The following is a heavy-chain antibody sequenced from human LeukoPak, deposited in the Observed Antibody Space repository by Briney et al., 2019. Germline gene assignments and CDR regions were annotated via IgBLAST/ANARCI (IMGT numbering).Heavy chain of an antibody. CDR1: GGSISSGGYS. D-gene: IGHD3-10*01. CDR2: IYHSGST. J-gene: IGHJ5*02. Sequence: SETLSLTCAVSGGSISSGGYSWSWIRQPPGKGLEWIGYIYHSGSTYYNPSLKSRVTISVDRSKNQFSLKLSSVTAADTAVYYCARGLIGELNWFDPWGQGTLVTVSS. V-gene: IGHV4-30-2*01. CDR3: ARGLIGELNWFDP.